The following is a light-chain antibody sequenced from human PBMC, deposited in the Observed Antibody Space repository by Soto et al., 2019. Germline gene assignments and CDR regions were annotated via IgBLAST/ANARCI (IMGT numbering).Light chain of an antibody. CDR3: QQYNYWPPYT. CDR1: QSVSNN. J-gene: IGKJ2*01. CDR2: GAS. Sequence: DTVMTQSPATLSVSPGERATLSCRASQSVSNNLAWYQQKPGQAPRLLIYGASTRATGIPARFSGSGSGTEVTLTISSLQSEDFAVYYCQQYNYWPPYTFGQGTKLEIK. V-gene: IGKV3-15*01.